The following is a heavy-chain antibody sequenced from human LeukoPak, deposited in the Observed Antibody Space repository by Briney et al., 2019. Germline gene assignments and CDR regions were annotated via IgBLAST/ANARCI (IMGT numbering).Heavy chain of an antibody. CDR1: GGTFSSYA. J-gene: IGHJ4*02. CDR2: IIPIFGTA. Sequence: ASVKVSCKASGGTFSSYAISRVRQAPGQGLEWMGGIIPIFGTANYAQKFQGRVTITADESTSTAYMELSSLRSEDTAVYYCATASNGELWLYFAFTYWGQGTLVTVSS. D-gene: IGHD3-16*01. V-gene: IGHV1-69*13. CDR3: ATASNGELWLYFAFTY.